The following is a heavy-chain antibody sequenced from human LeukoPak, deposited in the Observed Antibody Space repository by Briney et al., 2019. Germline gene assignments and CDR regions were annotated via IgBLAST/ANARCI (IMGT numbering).Heavy chain of an antibody. CDR1: GFTFSSYG. J-gene: IGHJ4*02. Sequence: GRSLRLSCAASGFTFSSYGMHWVRQAPGKGLEWVAVISYDGSNKYYADSVKGRFTISRDNSKNTLFLQMNSLRAEDTAVYFCAKDMDTVVTTIDDWGQGALVTVS. CDR2: ISYDGSNK. CDR3: AKDMDTVVTTIDD. V-gene: IGHV3-30*18. D-gene: IGHD4-23*01.